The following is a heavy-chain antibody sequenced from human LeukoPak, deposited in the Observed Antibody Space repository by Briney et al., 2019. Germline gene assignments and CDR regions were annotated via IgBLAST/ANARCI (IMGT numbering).Heavy chain of an antibody. CDR3: ARDLMIGDYFDY. Sequence: GGSLRLSCAASGFTFSSYAMSWVRQAPGKGLEWVANIKQDGSEKYYVDSVKGRFTISRDNAKNSLYLQMNSLRAEDTAVYYCARDLMIGDYFDYWGQGTLVTVSS. J-gene: IGHJ4*02. CDR1: GFTFSSYA. V-gene: IGHV3-7*01. D-gene: IGHD3-22*01. CDR2: IKQDGSEK.